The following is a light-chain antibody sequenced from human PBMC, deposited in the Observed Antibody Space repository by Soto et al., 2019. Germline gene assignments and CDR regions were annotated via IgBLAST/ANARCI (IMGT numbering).Light chain of an antibody. CDR1: QSVRSN. V-gene: IGKV3-15*01. CDR2: GAS. J-gene: IGKJ1*01. CDR3: QQYNDWPPT. Sequence: EIVMTQSPATLSASPGERATPSCRASQSVRSNLAWYPQKPGQAPRLLIYGASTRATGIPARFSGSGSGTEFTLSIGSLQSEDFAVYYCQQYNDWPPTFGQGTKV.